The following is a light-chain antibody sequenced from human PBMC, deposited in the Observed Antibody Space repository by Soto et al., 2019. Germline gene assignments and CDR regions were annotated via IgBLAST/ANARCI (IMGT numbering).Light chain of an antibody. CDR2: EVS. J-gene: IGLJ2*01. CDR3: SSYTTTSTLV. CDR1: SSDISAYNS. Sequence: QSALTQPASVSGSPGQSITISCIGTSSDISAYNSVSWYQQHPGKAPKLIIYEVSSRPSGVSNRFSGSKSGNAASLIISGLQSEDEAAYYCSSYTTTSTLVFGGGTKLTVL. V-gene: IGLV2-14*01.